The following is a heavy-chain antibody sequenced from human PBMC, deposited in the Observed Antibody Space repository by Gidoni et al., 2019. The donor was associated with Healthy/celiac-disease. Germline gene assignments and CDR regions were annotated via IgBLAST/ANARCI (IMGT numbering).Heavy chain of an antibody. CDR3: AKLLELRGRYFDY. CDR1: GFTFSSYA. D-gene: IGHD1-7*01. J-gene: IGHJ4*02. Sequence: EVPLLESGGGLVQPGGSLRLSCAASGFTFSSYAMSWVRQAPGKGLEWVSAISGSGGSTYYADSVKGRFTISRDNSKNTLYLQMNSLRAEDTAVYYCAKLLELRGRYFDYWGQGTLVTVSS. CDR2: ISGSGGST. V-gene: IGHV3-23*01.